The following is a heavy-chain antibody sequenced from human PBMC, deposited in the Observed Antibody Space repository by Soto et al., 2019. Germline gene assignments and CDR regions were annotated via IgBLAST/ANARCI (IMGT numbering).Heavy chain of an antibody. CDR1: GFTFSSYW. CDR3: VRETKNAFDV. V-gene: IGHV3-74*01. Sequence: GGSLRLSCAASGFTFSSYWMHWVRQAPGKGLVWVSRINSDGSSTSYADSVKGRFTISRDNSKDTVDLQMNSLRADDTAVYYCVRETKNAFDVWGQGTVVTVSS. J-gene: IGHJ3*01. CDR2: INSDGSST.